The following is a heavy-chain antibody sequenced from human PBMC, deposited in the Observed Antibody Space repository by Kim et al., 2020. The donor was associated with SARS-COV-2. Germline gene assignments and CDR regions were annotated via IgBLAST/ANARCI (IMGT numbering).Heavy chain of an antibody. V-gene: IGHV5-51*01. Sequence: RYSPSFQGQVTSSADKSITTAYLQWSSLKASDTAMYYCARTPTESYGMDVWGQGTTVTVSS. CDR3: ARTPTESYGMDV. J-gene: IGHJ6*02.